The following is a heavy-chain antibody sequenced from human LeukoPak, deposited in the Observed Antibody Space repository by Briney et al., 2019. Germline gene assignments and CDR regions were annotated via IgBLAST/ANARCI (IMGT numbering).Heavy chain of an antibody. Sequence: PSETLSLTCSVSGDSFSGRYWTWIRQTPGEGLQWIGYIYTAGTTKYNPSFKSRVTISIDMSQNQFSLTLDSVTAADTAVYFCAKGRNWFGPWGQGTLVTVSS. CDR2: IYTAGTT. CDR1: GDSFSGRY. V-gene: IGHV4-4*08. CDR3: AKGRNWFGP. J-gene: IGHJ5*02.